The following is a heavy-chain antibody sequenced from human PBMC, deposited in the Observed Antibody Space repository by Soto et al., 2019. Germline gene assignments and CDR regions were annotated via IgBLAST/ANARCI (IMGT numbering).Heavy chain of an antibody. Sequence: PSETLSLTCTVSGGSISSGGYYWSWIRQHPGKGLEWIGYIYYSGSTYYNPSLKSRVTISVDTSKNQFSLKLSSVTAADTAVYYCARGGDGIVVVPAVALRFDPWGQGTLVTV. CDR2: IYYSGST. CDR1: GGSISSGGYY. V-gene: IGHV4-31*03. CDR3: ARGGDGIVVVPAVALRFDP. J-gene: IGHJ5*02. D-gene: IGHD2-2*01.